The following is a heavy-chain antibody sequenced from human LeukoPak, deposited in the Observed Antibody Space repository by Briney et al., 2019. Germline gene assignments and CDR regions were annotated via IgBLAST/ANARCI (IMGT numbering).Heavy chain of an antibody. CDR2: INHSGST. D-gene: IGHD3-3*01. CDR1: DGSFSGYY. V-gene: IGHV4-34*01. J-gene: IGHJ4*02. CDR3: ARGLNDSWTGENY. Sequence: SGTLSLTCAVYDGSFSGYYWSWIRRPPGKGLEWIGEINHSGSTNYNPSLKSRVTISLDTSKSQFSLKVRYVTAADTAVYYCARGLNDSWTGENYWGQGTLVTVSS.